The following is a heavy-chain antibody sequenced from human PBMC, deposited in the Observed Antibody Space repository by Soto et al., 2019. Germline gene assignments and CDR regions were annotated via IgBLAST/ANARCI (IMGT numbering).Heavy chain of an antibody. Sequence: QVQLVQSGAEVKKPGSSVQVSCKASGDTFSNHTISWVRQAPGQGLEWMGRIIPMLGVANYAQKFQGRVTITADKSTRTAYMELSSLRSADTAVYYCERVAEMGTVTKGYYYYMDVWGKWTTVTVSS. J-gene: IGHJ6*03. D-gene: IGHD4-17*01. CDR1: GDTFSNHT. V-gene: IGHV1-69*04. CDR3: ERVAEMGTVTKGYYYYMDV. CDR2: IIPMLGVA.